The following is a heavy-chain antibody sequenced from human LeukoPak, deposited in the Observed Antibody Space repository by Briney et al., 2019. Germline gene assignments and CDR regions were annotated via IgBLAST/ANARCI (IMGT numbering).Heavy chain of an antibody. CDR3: SRESGAFCPFGY. V-gene: IGHV4/OR15-8*02. CDR1: GRSIRSTNW. CDR2: ISLSGQT. J-gene: IGHJ4*02. Sequence: SETLSPTCGVPGRSIRSTNWWSWVRQPPGQGLEGSGEISLSGQTNFNPALNGRATMLLDESRDQLSVTLTSVTAADTAIYYCSRESGAFCPFGYWGQGTLVIVPP. D-gene: IGHD1-26*01.